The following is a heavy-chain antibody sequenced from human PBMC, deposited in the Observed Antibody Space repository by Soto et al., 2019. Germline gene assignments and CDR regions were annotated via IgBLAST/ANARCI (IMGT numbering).Heavy chain of an antibody. V-gene: IGHV3-30*03. CDR2: ISYDGSNK. CDR3: ASPYYYDSSGRDVFDM. CDR1: GFTFSSYA. J-gene: IGHJ3*02. Sequence: QVQLVESGGGVVQPGRSLRLSCAASGFTFSSYAMYWVRQAPGKGLEWVALISYDGSNKYYAESMKGRFTISRDNSKNTLYLQMNSLRAEDTAVYYCASPYYYDSSGRDVFDMWGQGTMVTVSS. D-gene: IGHD3-22*01.